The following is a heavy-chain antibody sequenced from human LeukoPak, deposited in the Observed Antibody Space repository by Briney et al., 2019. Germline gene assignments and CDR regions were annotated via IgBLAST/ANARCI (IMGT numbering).Heavy chain of an antibody. CDR2: INHSGST. J-gene: IGHJ4*02. V-gene: IGHV4-34*01. Sequence: PSETLSLTCTVSGGSISSYYWSWIRQPPGKGLEWIGEINHSGSTNYNPSLKSRVTISVDTSKNQFSLKLSSVTAADTAVYYCARIGPGGSPKDYWGQGTLVTVSS. D-gene: IGHD1-26*01. CDR1: GGSISSYY. CDR3: ARIGPGGSPKDY.